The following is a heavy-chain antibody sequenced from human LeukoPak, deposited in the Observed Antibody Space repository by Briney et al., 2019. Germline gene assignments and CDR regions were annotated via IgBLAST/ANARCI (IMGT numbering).Heavy chain of an antibody. J-gene: IGHJ6*03. D-gene: IGHD5-12*01. CDR1: GFTFSSYW. Sequence: GGSLRLSCAASGFTFSSYWMSWVRQAPGKGLEWVANIKQDGSEKYYVDSVKGRFTISRDNAKNSLYQQMNSLRAEDTAVYYCARISGYETPYYYYYMDVWGKGTTVTVSS. CDR2: IKQDGSEK. V-gene: IGHV3-7*01. CDR3: ARISGYETPYYYYYMDV.